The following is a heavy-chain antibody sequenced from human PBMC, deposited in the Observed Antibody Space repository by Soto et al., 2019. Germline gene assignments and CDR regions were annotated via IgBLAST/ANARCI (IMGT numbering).Heavy chain of an antibody. CDR1: GGSISSGTNY. V-gene: IGHV4-31*03. CDR2: IYYSGST. D-gene: IGHD3-22*01. J-gene: IGHJ4*02. Sequence: QVQLQESGPGLVKPSQTLSLTCTVSGGSISSGTNYWSWIRQQPGKGLEWIGYIYYSGSTYYNPSLKSRVTISVDTSKNQFSLKLSSVTAADTAVYYCARLGHDSSGYYFDYWGQGTLVTVSS. CDR3: ARLGHDSSGYYFDY.